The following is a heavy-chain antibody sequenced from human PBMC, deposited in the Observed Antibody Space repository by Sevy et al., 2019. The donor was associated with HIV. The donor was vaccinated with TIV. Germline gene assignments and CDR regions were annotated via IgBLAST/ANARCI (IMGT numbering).Heavy chain of an antibody. CDR1: GFIFNDYY. CDR2: ISPGGDSI. D-gene: IGHD3-3*01. V-gene: IGHV3-11*01. CDR3: VRAFLSDFWSGSTIENNWFDP. Sequence: GGSLRLSCAASGFIFNDYYMTWIRQAPGKGLEWISYISPGGDSIFYVDSVKGRFTISRDNAKNSLYLEMNSLTSEDTAVYYCVRAFLSDFWSGSTIENNWFDPWGQGTLVTVSS. J-gene: IGHJ5*02.